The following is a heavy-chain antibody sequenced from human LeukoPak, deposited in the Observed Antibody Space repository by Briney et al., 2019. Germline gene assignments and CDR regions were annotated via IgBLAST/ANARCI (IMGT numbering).Heavy chain of an antibody. J-gene: IGHJ4*02. CDR2: IFYSWGS. CDR3: GSATSYKVDS. CDR1: GVSISSSNW. D-gene: IGHD3-10*01. Sequence: SETLSLTCAVSGVSISSSNWWIWVRQSPGKGLEWIGEIFYSWGSNYNPSLKSRVTMSLDESTNHFSLKLSSVTAADTAVYYCGSATSYKVDSWGQGTLVIVSS. V-gene: IGHV4-4*02.